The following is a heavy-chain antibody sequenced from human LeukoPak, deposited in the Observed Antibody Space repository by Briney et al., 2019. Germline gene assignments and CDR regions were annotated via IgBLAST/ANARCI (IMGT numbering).Heavy chain of an antibody. CDR3: ARGFAVLYYDSSGPGDY. J-gene: IGHJ4*02. D-gene: IGHD3-22*01. V-gene: IGHV1-18*01. CDR2: ISAYNGNT. CDR1: GYTFTSYG. Sequence: EASVKVSCKASGYTFTSYGISWVRQAPGQGLEWMGWISAYNGNTNYAQKLQGRVTMTTDTSTSTAYMELRSLRSDDTAVYYCARGFAVLYYDSSGPGDYWGQGTLVTVSS.